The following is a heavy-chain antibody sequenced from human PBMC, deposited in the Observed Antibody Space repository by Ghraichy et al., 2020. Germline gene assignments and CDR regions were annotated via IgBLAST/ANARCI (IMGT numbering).Heavy chain of an antibody. J-gene: IGHJ5*02. CDR3: ARKGRQTVVPAAIGASDWFDP. CDR1: GGTFSSYA. D-gene: IGHD2-2*01. Sequence: SVKVSCKASGGTFSSYAISWVRQAPGQGLEWMGGIIPIFGTANYAQKFQGRVTITADESTSTAYMELSSLRSEDTAVYYCARKGRQTVVPAAIGASDWFDPWGQGTLVTVSS. CDR2: IIPIFGTA. V-gene: IGHV1-69*13.